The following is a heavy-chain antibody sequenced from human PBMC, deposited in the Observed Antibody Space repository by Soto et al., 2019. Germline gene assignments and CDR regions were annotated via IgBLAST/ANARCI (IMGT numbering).Heavy chain of an antibody. J-gene: IGHJ4*02. V-gene: IGHV3-23*01. Sequence: PGGSLRLSCAASGFTFSSYAMSWVRQAPGKGLEWVSAISGSGGSTYYADSVKGRFTISRDNSKNTLYLQMNSLRAEDTAVYYCDIDYYYGSGPPPLNDYWGQGTLVTVSS. CDR1: GFTFSSYA. CDR2: ISGSGGST. D-gene: IGHD3-10*01. CDR3: DIDYYYGSGPPPLNDY.